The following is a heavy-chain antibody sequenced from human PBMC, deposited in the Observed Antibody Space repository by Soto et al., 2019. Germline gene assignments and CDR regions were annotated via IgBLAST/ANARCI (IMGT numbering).Heavy chain of an antibody. D-gene: IGHD3-3*01. J-gene: IGHJ5*02. CDR3: AKPIPNLLRFLEWFPPWFDP. CDR2: ISYDGSNK. CDR1: GLTFSSYG. V-gene: IGHV3-30*18. Sequence: GGSLRLSCAASGLTFSSYGMHWVRQAPGKGLEWVAVISYDGSNKYYADSVRGRFTISRDNSKNTLYLQMNSLRAEDTAVYYCAKPIPNLLRFLEWFPPWFDPWGQGTLVTVSS.